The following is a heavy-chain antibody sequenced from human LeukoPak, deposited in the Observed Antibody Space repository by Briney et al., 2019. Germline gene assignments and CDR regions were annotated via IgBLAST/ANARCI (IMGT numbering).Heavy chain of an antibody. CDR1: GGSISSSSYY. Sequence: PSETLSLTCTVSGGSISSSSYYWGWIRQPPGKGLEWIGSIYYSGSTYYNPSLKSRVTISEDTSKNQFSLKLSSVTAADTAVYYCARDRSPRMDVWGKGTTVTVSS. J-gene: IGHJ6*03. CDR2: IYYSGST. CDR3: ARDRSPRMDV. V-gene: IGHV4-39*07.